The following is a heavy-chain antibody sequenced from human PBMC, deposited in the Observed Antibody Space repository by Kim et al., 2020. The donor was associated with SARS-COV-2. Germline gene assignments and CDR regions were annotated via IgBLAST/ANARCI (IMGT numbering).Heavy chain of an antibody. CDR3: ARRGYYDSSGYYYFDY. D-gene: IGHD3-22*01. J-gene: IGHJ4*02. Sequence: SETLSLTCTVSGGSISSYYWSWVQQPPGKGLEWIGYIYYSGSTNYNPSLKSRVTISVDTSKNQFSLKLSSVTAADTAVYYCARRGYYDSSGYYYFDYWGQGTLVTVSS. CDR2: IYYSGST. V-gene: IGHV4-59*08. CDR1: GGSISSYY.